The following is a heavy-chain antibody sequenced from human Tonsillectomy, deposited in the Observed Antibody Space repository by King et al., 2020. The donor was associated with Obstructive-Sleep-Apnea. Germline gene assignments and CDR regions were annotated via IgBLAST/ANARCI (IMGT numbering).Heavy chain of an antibody. Sequence: VQLVESGGGVVQPGRSLRLSCAASGFTFSSYGMHWVRQAPGKGLEWVAFIRYDGSNKYYADSVKGRFTISRDNSKNTLYLQMNSLRTEDTAVYYCANQPKSYWGQGTLVTVSS. CDR1: GFTFSSYG. CDR3: ANQPKSY. V-gene: IGHV3-30*02. J-gene: IGHJ4*02. CDR2: IRYDGSNK.